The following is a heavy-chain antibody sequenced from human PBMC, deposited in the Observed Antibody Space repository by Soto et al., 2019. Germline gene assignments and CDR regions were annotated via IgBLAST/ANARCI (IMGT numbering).Heavy chain of an antibody. J-gene: IGHJ6*02. CDR2: IYYSGST. V-gene: IGHV4-39*01. Sequence: SETLSLTCTVSGGSISSSSYYWGWIRQPPGKGLEWIGSIYYSGSTYYNPSLKSRVTISVDTSKNQFSLKLSSVTAADPAVYYCARHLVRGAYSGSGSYYPYYGMDVCGQGTTVTVSS. CDR3: ARHLVRGAYSGSGSYYPYYGMDV. CDR1: GGSISSSSYY. D-gene: IGHD3-10*01.